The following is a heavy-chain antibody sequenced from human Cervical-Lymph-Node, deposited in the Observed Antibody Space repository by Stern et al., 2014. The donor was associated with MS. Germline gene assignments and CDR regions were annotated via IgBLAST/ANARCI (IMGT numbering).Heavy chain of an antibody. V-gene: IGHV4-59*01. J-gene: IGHJ4*02. CDR3: ARGVSSSWYRAPYFDY. CDR2: IYYNGNT. Sequence: QLQLQESGPGLVKPSETLSLTCTVSGGSISSLYWSWIRQPPGKGLEWIGYIYYNGNTNYNPSLKSRASVSLDTSKIQFSLKLSSVTAADTAVYYCARGVSSSWYRAPYFDYWGQGSLVTVSS. CDR1: GGSISSLY. D-gene: IGHD6-13*01.